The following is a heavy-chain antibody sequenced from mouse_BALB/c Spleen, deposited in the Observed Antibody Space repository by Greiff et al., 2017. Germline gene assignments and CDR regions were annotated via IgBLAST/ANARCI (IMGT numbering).Heavy chain of an antibody. D-gene: IGHD1-1*01. CDR2: ISTYYGDA. CDR3: AREGDGSSLFDY. V-gene: IGHV1S137*01. Sequence: QVQPQQSGAELVRPGVSVKISCKGSGYTFTDYAMHWVKQSHAKSLEWIGVISTYYGDASYNQKFKGKATMTVDKSSSTAYMELARLTSEDSAIYYCAREGDGSSLFDYWGQGTTLTVSS. CDR1: GYTFTDYA. J-gene: IGHJ2*01.